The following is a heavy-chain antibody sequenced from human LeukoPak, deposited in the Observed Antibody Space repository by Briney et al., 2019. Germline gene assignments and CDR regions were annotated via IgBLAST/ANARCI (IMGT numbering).Heavy chain of an antibody. V-gene: IGHV4-39*07. CDR1: GGSISSSSYY. J-gene: IGHJ4*02. CDR3: ARCVYYDSSGYLGNFDY. Sequence: PSETLSLTCTVSGGSISSSSYYWGWIRQPPGKGLEWIGSIYYSGSTYYNPSLKSRVTISVDTSKNQFSLKLSSVTAADTAVYYCARCVYYDSSGYLGNFDYWGQGTLVTVSS. CDR2: IYYSGST. D-gene: IGHD3-22*01.